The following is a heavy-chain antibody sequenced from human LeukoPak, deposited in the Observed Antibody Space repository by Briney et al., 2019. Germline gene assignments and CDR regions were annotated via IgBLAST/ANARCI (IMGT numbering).Heavy chain of an antibody. Sequence: PSETLSLTCAVYGGSFSGYYWSWVRQPPGKGLEWIGSIYYSGSTYYNPSLKSRVTISVDTSKNQFSLKLSSVTAADTAVYYCARRGDGYNYDYWGQGTLVTVSS. V-gene: IGHV4-34*01. J-gene: IGHJ4*02. CDR3: ARRGDGYNYDY. CDR2: IYYSGST. CDR1: GGSFSGYY. D-gene: IGHD5-24*01.